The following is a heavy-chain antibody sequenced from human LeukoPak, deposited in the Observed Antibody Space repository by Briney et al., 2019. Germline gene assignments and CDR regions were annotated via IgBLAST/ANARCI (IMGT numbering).Heavy chain of an antibody. J-gene: IGHJ4*02. Sequence: SGGLSLTRSVSGGSISTSSYNSGWVRQPPGKGLEWIACIYYIGTTFSNPSLKSRVTISVDTSKNQFSLKLSSVTTADTAVYYCAREGYSSTSLDSWGQGTLVTVSS. D-gene: IGHD6-6*01. V-gene: IGHV4-39*02. CDR3: AREGYSSTSLDS. CDR2: IYYIGTT. CDR1: GGSISTSSYN.